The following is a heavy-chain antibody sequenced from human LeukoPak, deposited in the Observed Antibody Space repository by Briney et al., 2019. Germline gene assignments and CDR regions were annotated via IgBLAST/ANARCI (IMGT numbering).Heavy chain of an antibody. V-gene: IGHV5-10-1*01. Sequence: GESLKISSKGSGYSFTSYWISWVRQMPGKGLEWMGRIDPSDSYDNYSPSFQGHVTISADKSISTAYLQWSSLKASDTAMYYCARHEDYYDSSGYLFGDYWGQGTLVTVSS. J-gene: IGHJ4*02. CDR1: GYSFTSYW. CDR2: IDPSDSYD. D-gene: IGHD3-22*01. CDR3: ARHEDYYDSSGYLFGDY.